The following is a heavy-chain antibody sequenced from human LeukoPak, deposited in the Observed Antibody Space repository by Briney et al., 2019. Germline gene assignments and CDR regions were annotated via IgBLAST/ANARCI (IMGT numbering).Heavy chain of an antibody. V-gene: IGHV4-39*01. CDR3: ARLDGAYGDYFDY. J-gene: IGHJ4*02. D-gene: IGHD4/OR15-4a*01. Sequence: PSETLSLTCAVSSGSISSSSYYWGWIRQPPGKGLEWIGNIYYGGSTYYKPSLKSRVTISVDTSKNQFSLNLSSVTATDTALYYCARLDGAYGDYFDYWGQGTLVTVSS. CDR1: SGSISSSSYY. CDR2: IYYGGST.